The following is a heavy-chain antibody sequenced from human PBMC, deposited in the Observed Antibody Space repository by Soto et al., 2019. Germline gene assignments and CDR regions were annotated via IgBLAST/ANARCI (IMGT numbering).Heavy chain of an antibody. CDR2: IYYSGST. J-gene: IGHJ4*02. Sequence: SETLSLTCTVSGGSISSSSYYWGWIRQPPGKGLEWIGSIYYSGSTYYNPSLKSRVTISVDTSKNQFSLKLSSVTAADTAVYYCAGGICGGDCYSDYWGQGTLVTVSS. CDR3: AGGICGGDCYSDY. V-gene: IGHV4-39*01. CDR1: GGSISSSSYY. D-gene: IGHD2-21*01.